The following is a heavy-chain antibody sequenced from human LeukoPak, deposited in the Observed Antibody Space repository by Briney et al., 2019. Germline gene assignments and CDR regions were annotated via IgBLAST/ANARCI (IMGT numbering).Heavy chain of an antibody. CDR2: IYYSGST. Sequence: SQTLSLTCTVSGGSISSGGHYWSWIRQHPGKGLEWIGYIYYSGSTYYNPSLKSRVTISVDTSKNQFSLKLSSVTAADTAVYYCAREVAAPNWFDPWGQGTLVTVSS. D-gene: IGHD6-13*01. J-gene: IGHJ5*02. V-gene: IGHV4-31*03. CDR1: GGSISSGGHY. CDR3: AREVAAPNWFDP.